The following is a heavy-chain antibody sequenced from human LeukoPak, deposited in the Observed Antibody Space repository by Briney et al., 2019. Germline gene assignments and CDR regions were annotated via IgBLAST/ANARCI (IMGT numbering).Heavy chain of an antibody. CDR3: ARPSRVGAIGYFQH. V-gene: IGHV4-30-4*01. D-gene: IGHD1-26*01. J-gene: IGHJ1*01. CDR1: GGPISSDDYY. Sequence: SETLSLTCTVSGGPISSDDYYWSWIRQPPGKGLEWIGYIYSSGSTYYNPSLKSRVTISVDTSKNQFSLKLNSVTAADTAVYYCARPSRVGAIGYFQHWGQGTLVTVSS. CDR2: IYSSGST.